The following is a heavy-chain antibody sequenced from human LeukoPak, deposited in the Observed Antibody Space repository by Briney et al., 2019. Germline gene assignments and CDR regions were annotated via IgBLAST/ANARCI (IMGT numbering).Heavy chain of an antibody. CDR1: GGSIGSGGYY. Sequence: SETLSLTCTVSGGSIGSGGYYWSWIRQHPGKGLEWIGYIYYSGSTYYNPSLKSRVTISVDTSKNQFSLKLSSVAAADTAVYYCARDRVTTVTRYYYYYGMDVWGKGTTVTVSS. J-gene: IGHJ6*04. CDR3: ARDRVTTVTRYYYYYGMDV. CDR2: IYYSGST. V-gene: IGHV4-31*03. D-gene: IGHD4-17*01.